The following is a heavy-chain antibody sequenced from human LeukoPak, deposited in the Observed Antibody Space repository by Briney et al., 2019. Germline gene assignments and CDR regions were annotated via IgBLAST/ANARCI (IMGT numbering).Heavy chain of an antibody. CDR3: ARGLAVTYPSWFDP. CDR1: GGTFSSYA. D-gene: IGHD4-11*01. Sequence: ASVKVSCKASGGTFSSYAISWVRQAPGQGLEWMGGIIPIFGTANYAQKFQGRVTITADESTSTAYMELSSLRSEDTAVYYCARGLAVTYPSWFDPWGQGTLVTVSS. V-gene: IGHV1-69*01. J-gene: IGHJ5*02. CDR2: IIPIFGTA.